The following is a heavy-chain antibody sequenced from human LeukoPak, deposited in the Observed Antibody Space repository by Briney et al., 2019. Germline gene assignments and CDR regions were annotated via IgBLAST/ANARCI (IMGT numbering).Heavy chain of an antibody. CDR1: GFTFDDYA. CDR2: ITGDGGSA. D-gene: IGHD3-22*01. CDR3: AKDSASVASGYWYNWYDS. J-gene: IGHJ5*01. V-gene: IGHV3-43*02. Sequence: QPGGSLRLSCAASGFTFDDYAMHCVRQAPGTGLEWVSLITGDGGSAYFADSVQGRFTISRDNSKNSLYLQLNRLRTEDTAFYYCAKDSASVASGYWYNWYDSWGQGTLVTVSS.